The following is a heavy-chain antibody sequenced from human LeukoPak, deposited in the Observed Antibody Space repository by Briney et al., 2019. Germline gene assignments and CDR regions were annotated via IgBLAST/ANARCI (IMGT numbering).Heavy chain of an antibody. J-gene: IGHJ4*02. CDR1: GGTFSSYA. CDR3: ARDQGALDFWSGYSENFDY. V-gene: IGHV1-2*02. Sequence: GASVKVSCKASGGTFSSYAISWVRQAPGQGLEWMGWINPNSGGTNYAQKFQGRVTMTRDTSISTAYMELSRLRSDDTAVYYCARDQGALDFWSGYSENFDYWGQGTLVTVSS. D-gene: IGHD3-3*01. CDR2: INPNSGGT.